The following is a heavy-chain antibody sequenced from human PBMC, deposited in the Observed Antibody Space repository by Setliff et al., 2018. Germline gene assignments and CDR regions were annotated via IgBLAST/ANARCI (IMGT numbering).Heavy chain of an antibody. CDR3: ARGPPGYNPYHWFDP. J-gene: IGHJ5*02. CDR1: GGSISSYY. V-gene: IGHV4-59*01. CDR2: ISYIGNT. D-gene: IGHD5-12*01. Sequence: KPSETLSLTCTVSGGSISSYYWSWIRQPPGKGLEWIGFISYIGNTNYNPSLKSRITISLDTSKNQFSLKVNSVTAADTAVYYCARGPPGYNPYHWFDPWGQGTLVTVSS.